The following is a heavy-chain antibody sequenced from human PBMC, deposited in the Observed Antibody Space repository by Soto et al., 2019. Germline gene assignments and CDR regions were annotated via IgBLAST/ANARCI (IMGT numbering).Heavy chain of an antibody. CDR1: GFTFSSYW. CDR2: IKQDGSEK. V-gene: IGHV3-7*01. J-gene: IGHJ6*02. CDR3: ARGGGGSYYYYYGMDV. Sequence: LRLSCAASGFTFSSYWMSWVRQAPGEGLEWVANIKQDGSEKYYVDSVKGRFTISRDNAKNPLYLQMNSLRAEDTAVYYCARGGGGSYYYYYGMDVWGQGTTVTVSS. D-gene: IGHD3-16*01.